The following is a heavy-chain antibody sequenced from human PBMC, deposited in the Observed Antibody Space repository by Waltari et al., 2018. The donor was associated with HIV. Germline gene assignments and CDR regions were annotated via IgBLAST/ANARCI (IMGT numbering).Heavy chain of an antibody. CDR3: ARVIADYYDSSGLHY. J-gene: IGHJ4*02. D-gene: IGHD3-22*01. V-gene: IGHV3-66*02. Sequence: EVQLVESGGGLVQPGGSLRLSCTASGFTIRNNHMSWVRQAPGKGLEWVSTMNTDGNTYYADSVKGRFSISRDISKNTLYVQMNTLRAEDTAVYYCARVIADYYDSSGLHYWGQGTLVTVSS. CDR2: MNTDGNT. CDR1: GFTIRNNH.